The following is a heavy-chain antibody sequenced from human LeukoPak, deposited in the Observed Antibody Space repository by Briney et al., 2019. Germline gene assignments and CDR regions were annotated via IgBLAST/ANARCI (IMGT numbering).Heavy chain of an antibody. D-gene: IGHD2-15*01. V-gene: IGHV3-64*04. CDR1: GFTFSSYA. Sequence: GGSLRLSCSASGFTFSSYAMHWVRQAPGKGLEYVSAISSNGGSTYYADSVKGRFTISRDNAKNSLYLQMNSLRAEDTAVYYCARVDCSGGSCYSDYWGQGTLVTVSS. J-gene: IGHJ4*02. CDR3: ARVDCSGGSCYSDY. CDR2: ISSNGGST.